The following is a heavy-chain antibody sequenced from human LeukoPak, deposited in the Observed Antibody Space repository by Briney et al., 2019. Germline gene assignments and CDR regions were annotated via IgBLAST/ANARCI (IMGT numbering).Heavy chain of an antibody. V-gene: IGHV3-53*01. J-gene: IGHJ5*02. CDR2: IYSGGST. CDR1: GFTVSSNY. D-gene: IGHD2-21*02. Sequence: GGSLRLSCAASGFTVSSNYMSWVRQAPGKGLEWVSVIYSGGSTYYADSVKGRFTISRDNSKNTLYLQMNSLRAEDTAVYYCARVVVVTADPGWFDPWGQGTLVTVPS. CDR3: ARVVVVTADPGWFDP.